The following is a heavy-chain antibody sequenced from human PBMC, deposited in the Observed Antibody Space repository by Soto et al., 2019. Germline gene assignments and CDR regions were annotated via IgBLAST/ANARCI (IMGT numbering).Heavy chain of an antibody. Sequence: EVQLLESGGDLVQPGGSLRLSCAPSGFTFSTYAINWVRQAPGKGLEWVSGISGNGDKTYYADSVKGRFTISRDNSKKMLYLQMNTLRAEDTAVYYCAKDPGYTYGHGLDVWGQGTTVTVSS. V-gene: IGHV3-23*01. J-gene: IGHJ6*02. D-gene: IGHD5-18*01. CDR3: AKDPGYTYGHGLDV. CDR2: ISGNGDKT. CDR1: GFTFSTYA.